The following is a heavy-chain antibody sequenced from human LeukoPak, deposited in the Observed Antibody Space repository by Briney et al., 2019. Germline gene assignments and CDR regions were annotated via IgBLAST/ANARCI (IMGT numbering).Heavy chain of an antibody. CDR3: ARSAAYYNEADI. CDR1: GYTFTSYY. D-gene: IGHD3-9*01. J-gene: IGHJ3*02. Sequence: ASVKVSCTTSGYTFTSYYIHWVRQAPGQGLEWMGIINPSGGSTTYAQKFQGRLTMTGATSTSTVYMELSSLRSEDTAVYYCARSAAYYNEADIWGQGTMVTVSS. CDR2: INPSGGST. V-gene: IGHV1-46*01.